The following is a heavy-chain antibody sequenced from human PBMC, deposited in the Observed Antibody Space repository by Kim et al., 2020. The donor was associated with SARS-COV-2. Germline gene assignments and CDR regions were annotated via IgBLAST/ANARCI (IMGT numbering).Heavy chain of an antibody. CDR2: ISSNGGST. CDR3: VKDSGGSYLCYYYGMVV. D-gene: IGHD1-26*01. J-gene: IGHJ6*02. Sequence: GGSLRLSCSASGFTFSSYAMHWVRQAPGKGLEYVSSISSNGGSTYYADSVKCRFTISRDNAKNTLHLKMSSLRAEDTAMYYCVKDSGGSYLCYYYGMVVWGQGTTDTVSS. V-gene: IGHV3-64D*06. CDR1: GFTFSSYA.